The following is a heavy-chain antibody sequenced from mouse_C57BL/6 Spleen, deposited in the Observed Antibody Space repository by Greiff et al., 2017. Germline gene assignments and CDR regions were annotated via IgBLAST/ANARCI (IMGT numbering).Heavy chain of an antibody. Sequence: QVQLQQSGAELVRPGASVTLSCKASGYTFTDYEMHWVKQTPVHGLEWIGAIDPETGGTAYNQKFKGKAILTADKSSSTAYMELGSLTSEDSAVYYCTRRDYDYDVDFDYWGQGTTLTVSS. CDR1: GYTFTDYE. CDR3: TRRDYDYDVDFDY. D-gene: IGHD2-4*01. J-gene: IGHJ2*01. CDR2: IDPETGGT. V-gene: IGHV1-15*01.